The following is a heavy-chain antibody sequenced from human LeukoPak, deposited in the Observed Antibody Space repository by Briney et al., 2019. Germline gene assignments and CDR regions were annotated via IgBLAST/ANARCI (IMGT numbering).Heavy chain of an antibody. V-gene: IGHV4-39*01. CDR2: IYYSGST. Sequence: SETLSLTCTVSGGSISSSSYYWGWIRQPPGKGLEWIGSIYYSGSTYYNPSLKSRVTISVDTSKNQFSLKLSSVTAADTAVYYCAGHFLYDSSGYYSPDAFDIWGQGTMVTVSS. D-gene: IGHD3-22*01. J-gene: IGHJ3*02. CDR3: AGHFLYDSSGYYSPDAFDI. CDR1: GGSISSSSYY.